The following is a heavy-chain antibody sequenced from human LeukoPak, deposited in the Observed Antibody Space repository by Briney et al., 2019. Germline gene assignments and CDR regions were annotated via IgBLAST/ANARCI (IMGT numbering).Heavy chain of an antibody. CDR2: IYYSGST. CDR3: AGELDYGDPYYFDY. CDR1: GGSISSYY. V-gene: IGHV4-59*12. Sequence: NSSETLSLTCTVSGGSISSYYWSWIRQPPGKGLEWIGYIYYSGSTNYNPSLKSRVTISVETSKNEFSLKLSSVTAADTAVYYCAGELDYGDPYYFDYWGQGTLVTVSS. D-gene: IGHD4-17*01. J-gene: IGHJ4*02.